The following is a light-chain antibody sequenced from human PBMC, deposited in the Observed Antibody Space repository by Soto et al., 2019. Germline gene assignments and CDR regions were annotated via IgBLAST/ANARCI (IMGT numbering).Light chain of an antibody. V-gene: IGLV2-14*03. Sequence: QSVLTQPAYVSSSPVQSLTITCTGTSSDVGGFNSVSWYQLRPGTAPKLILYDVVDRPSGVSYRFSGSKSGNTASLTISGLQAADEADYFCSSYTSTMTNVFGSGTKVTVL. CDR1: SSDVGGFNS. CDR2: DVV. CDR3: SSYTSTMTNV. J-gene: IGLJ1*01.